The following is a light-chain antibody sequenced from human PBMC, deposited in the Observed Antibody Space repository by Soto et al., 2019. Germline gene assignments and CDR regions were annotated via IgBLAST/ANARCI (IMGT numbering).Light chain of an antibody. CDR3: SSYTSSSTRVV. V-gene: IGLV2-14*01. Sequence: QSVLTQPASVSGSPGQSSTISCTGTSSDVGGYNYVSWYQQHPGKAPKLMIYEVSNRPSGVSNRFSGSKYCNKASLTISGLQAEDEADYYCSSYTSSSTRVVFGGGTKLTV. CDR1: SSDVGGYNY. CDR2: EVS. J-gene: IGLJ2*01.